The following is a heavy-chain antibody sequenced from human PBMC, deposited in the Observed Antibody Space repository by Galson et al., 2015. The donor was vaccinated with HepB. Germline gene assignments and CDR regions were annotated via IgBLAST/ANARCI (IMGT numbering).Heavy chain of an antibody. V-gene: IGHV1-18*01. Sequence: SVKVSCKASGYTFTSYGISWVRQAPGQGLEWMGWISAYNGNTNYAQKLQGRVTMTTDTSTSTAYMELRSLRSDDTAVYYCARDNGLVRGVLGPYYYGMDVWGQGTTVTVSS. CDR1: GYTFTSYG. D-gene: IGHD3-10*01. CDR2: ISAYNGNT. J-gene: IGHJ6*02. CDR3: ARDNGLVRGVLGPYYYGMDV.